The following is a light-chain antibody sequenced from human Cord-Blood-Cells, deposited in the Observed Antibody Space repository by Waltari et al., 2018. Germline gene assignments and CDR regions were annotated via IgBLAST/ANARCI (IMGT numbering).Light chain of an antibody. J-gene: IGLJ3*02. V-gene: IGLV1-44*01. CDR1: SSNIGSNT. Sequence: QSVLTQPPSASGTPGQRVTISCSGSSSNIGSNTVNWYQQLPGTAPKLLIYRNNQRPSGVPARFSGSKSGTSASLAISGLQAEDEADYYCAAWDDSLNGRVFGGGTKLTVL. CDR2: RNN. CDR3: AAWDDSLNGRV.